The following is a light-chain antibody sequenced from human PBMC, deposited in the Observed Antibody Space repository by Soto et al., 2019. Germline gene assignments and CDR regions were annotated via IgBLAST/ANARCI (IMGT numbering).Light chain of an antibody. V-gene: IGKV3D-15*01. Sequence: EIVMTQSPATLSVSPGERATLSCRASQNVDSNFAWYQQKPGQAPRLLIYGASTRATGIPARLSGTGSGTEFTLTISSLQSEDFAVYQCQKYGSSGTVGQGTKVDLK. CDR2: GAS. CDR1: QNVDSN. J-gene: IGKJ1*01. CDR3: QKYGSSGT.